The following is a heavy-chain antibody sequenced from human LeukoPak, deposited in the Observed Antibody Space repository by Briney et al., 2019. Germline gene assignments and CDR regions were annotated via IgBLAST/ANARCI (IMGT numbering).Heavy chain of an antibody. CDR1: GYTFTSYY. CDR3: ARDHFGQGPQYFQH. D-gene: IGHD3/OR15-3a*01. V-gene: IGHV1-46*01. CDR2: IEPSGGST. J-gene: IGHJ1*01. Sequence: ASVKVSCKASGYTFTSYYMHWVRQAPGQGLEWMGIIEPSGGSTGYAQKFQGRVTMTRDTSTSTVYMELSSLRSEDTAVCYCARDHFGQGPQYFQHWGQGTLVTVSS.